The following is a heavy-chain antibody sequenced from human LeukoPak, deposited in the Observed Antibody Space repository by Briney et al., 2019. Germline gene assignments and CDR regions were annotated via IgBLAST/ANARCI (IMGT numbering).Heavy chain of an antibody. V-gene: IGHV1-24*01. CDR1: GYTLTELS. CDR2: FDPEDGET. Sequence: GASVKVSCKVSGYTLTELSMHWVRQAPGKGLEWMGGFDPEDGETIYAQKFQGRVTMTEDTSTDTAYMELSSLRSEDTAVYYCATDQTPSSSWDRAWFDPWGQGTLVTVSS. J-gene: IGHJ5*02. CDR3: ATDQTPSSSWDRAWFDP. D-gene: IGHD6-13*01.